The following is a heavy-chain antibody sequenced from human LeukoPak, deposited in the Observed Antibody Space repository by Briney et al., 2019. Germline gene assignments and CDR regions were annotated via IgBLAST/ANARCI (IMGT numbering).Heavy chain of an antibody. Sequence: PGGSLRLSCAASGFTFSSYAMSWVRQAPGKGLEWVSAISGSGGSTYYADSVKGRFTISRDNSKNTLYLQMNSLRAEDTAVYYCAKDLHIVVVTEGLNWFDPWGQGTLVTVPS. V-gene: IGHV3-23*01. CDR2: ISGSGGST. CDR3: AKDLHIVVVTEGLNWFDP. J-gene: IGHJ5*02. CDR1: GFTFSSYA. D-gene: IGHD2-21*02.